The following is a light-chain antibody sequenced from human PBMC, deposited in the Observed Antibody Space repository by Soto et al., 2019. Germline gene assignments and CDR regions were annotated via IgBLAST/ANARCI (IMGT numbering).Light chain of an antibody. V-gene: IGKV3-11*01. Sequence: IVLTQSPVTLALSPGESAVLSCRASQTVSSSLARYQHKPGQAPRLFIYDASKRAPGIPARFTGSGSGTHFTLTISSLEPEDIAVYYCQVRDVWPSFGQGTKVEIK. J-gene: IGKJ1*01. CDR3: QVRDVWPS. CDR2: DAS. CDR1: QTVSSS.